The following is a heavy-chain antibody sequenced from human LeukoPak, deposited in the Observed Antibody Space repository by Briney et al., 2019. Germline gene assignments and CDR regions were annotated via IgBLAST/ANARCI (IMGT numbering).Heavy chain of an antibody. Sequence: PGGSLRLSRAASGFTVSSNHMSWVRQAPGKGLEWVSVIYSGGSTYYADSVKGRFTISRDSSKNMLYLQMNSLRAEDTAVYYCAREGNTGSQEGMDVWGQGTTVTVSS. CDR2: IYSGGST. D-gene: IGHD1-26*01. CDR3: AREGNTGSQEGMDV. V-gene: IGHV3-53*01. J-gene: IGHJ6*02. CDR1: GFTVSSNH.